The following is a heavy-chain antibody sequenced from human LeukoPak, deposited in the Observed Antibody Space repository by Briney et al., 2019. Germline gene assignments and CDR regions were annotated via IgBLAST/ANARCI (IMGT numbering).Heavy chain of an antibody. Sequence: GGSLRLSCAASGFTFSSYAMHWVRQAPGKGLEWVAVISYDGSNKYCADSVKGRFTISRDNSKNTLYLQMNSLRAEDTAVYYCARDQGYSYGYDAWGQGTLVTVSS. V-gene: IGHV3-30-3*01. D-gene: IGHD5-18*01. CDR3: ARDQGYSYGYDA. CDR2: ISYDGSNK. J-gene: IGHJ5*02. CDR1: GFTFSSYA.